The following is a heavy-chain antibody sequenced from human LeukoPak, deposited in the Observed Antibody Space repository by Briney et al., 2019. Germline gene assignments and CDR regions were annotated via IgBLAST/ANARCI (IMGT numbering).Heavy chain of an antibody. D-gene: IGHD3-10*01. CDR3: VRGERLGGDY. V-gene: IGHV4-59*01. CDR2: ISYSGGT. J-gene: IGHJ4*01. CDR1: GVSISSYY. Sequence: WETLSLTCSVSGVSISSYYWSWIRQSPGKGLEWIGYISYSGGTNYNPSLKSRLTISLDTSKNHFSLQLSSVTAADTALYYCVRGERLGGDYWGHGTLVTVSS.